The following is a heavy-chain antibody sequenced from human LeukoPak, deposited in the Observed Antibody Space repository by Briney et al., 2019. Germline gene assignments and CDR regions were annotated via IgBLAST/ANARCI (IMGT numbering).Heavy chain of an antibody. J-gene: IGHJ4*02. CDR3: ARARGYSYGCDY. Sequence: GGSLRLSCAASGFIVSSNYMSWVRQAPGKGLEWVSVIYSGGSTYYADSVKGRFTISRDNSKNTLYLQMNSLRVEDTAVYYCARARGYSYGCDYWGQGTLVTVSP. CDR2: IYSGGST. V-gene: IGHV3-53*01. CDR1: GFIVSSNY. D-gene: IGHD5-18*01.